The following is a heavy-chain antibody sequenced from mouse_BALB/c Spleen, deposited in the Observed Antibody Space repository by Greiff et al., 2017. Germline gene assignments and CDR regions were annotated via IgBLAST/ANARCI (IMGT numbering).Heavy chain of an antibody. Sequence: EVQGVESGGGLVKPGGSLKLSCAASGFTFSSYAMSWVRQTPEKRLEWVATISSGGSYTYYPDSVKGRFTISRDNAKNTLYLQMSSLRSEDTAMYYCARQEVRRGYAMDYWGQGTSVTVSS. CDR1: GFTFSSYA. CDR2: ISSGGSYT. D-gene: IGHD2-14*01. CDR3: ARQEVRRGYAMDY. J-gene: IGHJ4*01. V-gene: IGHV5-9-3*01.